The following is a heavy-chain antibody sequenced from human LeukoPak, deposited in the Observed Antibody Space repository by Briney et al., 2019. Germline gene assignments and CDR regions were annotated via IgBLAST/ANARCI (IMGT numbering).Heavy chain of an antibody. J-gene: IGHJ4*02. Sequence: GGSLRLSCAASGFTFSSYNMNWVRQAPGKGLERVSYISGYSSTIYYADSVKGRFTISRDNAKNSLYLQMNSLRAEDTAVYYCARVQGDYGDYVVDYWGQGTLVTVSS. D-gene: IGHD4-17*01. CDR3: ARVQGDYGDYVVDY. CDR2: ISGYSSTI. CDR1: GFTFSSYN. V-gene: IGHV3-48*01.